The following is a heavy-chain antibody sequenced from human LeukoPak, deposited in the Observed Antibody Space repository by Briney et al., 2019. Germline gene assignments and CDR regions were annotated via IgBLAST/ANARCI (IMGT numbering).Heavy chain of an antibody. CDR3: ARRDIVVVVSASDY. CDR2: ISSSGSTI. Sequence: GGSLRLSCAASGFTFSDYYMSWIRQAPGKGLEWVSYISSSGSTIYYADSVRGRFTISRDNAKNTVYLQMNSLRVDDTAVYYCARRDIVVVVSASDYWGQGTLVTVSS. CDR1: GFTFSDYY. J-gene: IGHJ4*02. D-gene: IGHD2-15*01. V-gene: IGHV3-11*01.